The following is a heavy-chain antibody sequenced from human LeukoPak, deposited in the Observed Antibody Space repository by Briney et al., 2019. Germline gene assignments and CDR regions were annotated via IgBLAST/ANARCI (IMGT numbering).Heavy chain of an antibody. CDR2: IKSKTDGGTT. V-gene: IGHV3-15*01. Sequence: GGSLRLSCAASVFTFSYAWMRCVRQAPGKGVEWVGRIKSKTDGGTTDYAAPEKGRFTIARDDSKNMMYLKMNSLKTEDTAVYYCTTDPVRRVIQFGNWFDPWGQGTLVTVSA. CDR1: VFTFSYAW. D-gene: IGHD3-10*02. J-gene: IGHJ5*02. CDR3: TTDPVRRVIQFGNWFDP.